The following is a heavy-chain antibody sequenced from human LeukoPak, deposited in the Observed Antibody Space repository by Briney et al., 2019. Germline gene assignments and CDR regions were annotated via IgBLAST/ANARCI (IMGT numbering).Heavy chain of an antibody. D-gene: IGHD2-8*01. J-gene: IGHJ3*02. CDR2: IHSGGST. V-gene: IGHV3-53*01. CDR1: GFTVSSNY. Sequence: GGSLRLSCAASGFTVSSNYMSWVRQAPGKGLEWVSVIHSGGSTYYAGSVKGRFTISRDNSKNTLYLQMNSLRAEDTAVYYCARDHNGVSAFDIWGQGTMVTVSS. CDR3: ARDHNGVSAFDI.